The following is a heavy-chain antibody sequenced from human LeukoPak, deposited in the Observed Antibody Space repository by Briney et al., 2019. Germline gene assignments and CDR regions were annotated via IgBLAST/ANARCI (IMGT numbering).Heavy chain of an antibody. Sequence: PGGSLRLSCAASGFTFSSYNMNWVRQAPGKGLEWVAVISYDGSNKYYADSVKGRFTISRDNSKNTLYLQMNSLRAEDTAVYYCVRASSSSGWFDYWGQGTLVTDSS. D-gene: IGHD6-19*01. CDR2: ISYDGSNK. CDR3: VRASSSSGWFDY. CDR1: GFTFSSYN. V-gene: IGHV3-30*03. J-gene: IGHJ4*02.